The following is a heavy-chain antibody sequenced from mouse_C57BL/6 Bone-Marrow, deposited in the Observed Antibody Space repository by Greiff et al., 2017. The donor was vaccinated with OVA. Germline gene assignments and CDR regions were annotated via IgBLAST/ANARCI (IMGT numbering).Heavy chain of an antibody. CDR3: ASEGSFLYHDY. V-gene: IGHV1-69*01. CDR2: IDPSDSYT. CDR1: GYTFTSYW. D-gene: IGHD2-12*01. J-gene: IGHJ2*01. Sequence: VQLQQPGAELVMPGASVQLSCKASGYTFTSYWMHWVKQRPGQGLEWIGEIDPSDSYTTYNPKFKGKSTLTVDKSSSTAYMKLSSLTSEDTAVYYCASEGSFLYHDYWGQGTTRTVSS.